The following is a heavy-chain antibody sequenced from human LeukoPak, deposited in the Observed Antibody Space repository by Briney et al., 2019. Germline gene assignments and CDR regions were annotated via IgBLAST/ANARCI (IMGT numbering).Heavy chain of an antibody. CDR1: GGSISSYY. V-gene: IGHV4-59*08. Sequence: SETLSLTCTVSGGSISSYYWSWIRQPPGKGLEWIGYIYYSGSTNYNPSLKSRVTISVDTSKNQFSLKLSSVTAADTAVYYCARHNVTYYDFWSGYYTGSLDYWGQGTLVTVSS. CDR2: IYYSGST. CDR3: ARHNVTYYDFWSGYYTGSLDY. D-gene: IGHD3-3*01. J-gene: IGHJ4*02.